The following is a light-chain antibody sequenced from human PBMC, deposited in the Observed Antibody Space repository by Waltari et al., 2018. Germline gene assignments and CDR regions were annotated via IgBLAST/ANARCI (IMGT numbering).Light chain of an antibody. CDR1: SSNIGNNY. J-gene: IGLJ3*02. CDR2: RND. Sequence: QSVLTQPPSASGTPGQRVTISCSGSSSNIGNNYVYCYQQLPGTAPKLLIYRNDRRPSGVPDRFSGSKSGTSASLAISGLRSEDEADYYCAAWDDSLSGRVFGGGTKLTVL. CDR3: AAWDDSLSGRV. V-gene: IGLV1-47*01.